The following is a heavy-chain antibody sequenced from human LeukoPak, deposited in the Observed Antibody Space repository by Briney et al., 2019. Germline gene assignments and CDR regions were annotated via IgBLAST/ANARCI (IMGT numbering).Heavy chain of an antibody. J-gene: IGHJ4*02. D-gene: IGHD6-19*01. Sequence: GGSLRLSCAASGFTFSGYAMSWVRQAPGKGPEWVSAISGSGTTTYYADSVKGRFTISRDNSKNTLYLQMNSLRAEDTAVYYCAKASSGWSQYDYWGQGTLVPVSS. V-gene: IGHV3-23*01. CDR3: AKASSGWSQYDY. CDR1: GFTFSGYA. CDR2: ISGSGTTT.